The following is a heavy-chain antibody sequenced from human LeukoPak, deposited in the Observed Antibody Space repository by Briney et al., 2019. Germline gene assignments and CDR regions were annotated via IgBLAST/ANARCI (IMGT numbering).Heavy chain of an antibody. J-gene: IGHJ4*02. CDR3: AKGQTTGKFDY. D-gene: IGHD4-11*01. CDR1: GFTFSSYA. V-gene: IGHV3-23*01. Sequence: GGSLRLSCAASGFTFSSYAMSWVRQAPGKGLEWVSAISGSGGSTYYADSVKGRFTISRDNAKNSLYLQMNSLRAEDTALYYCAKGQTTGKFDYWGQGTLVTVSS. CDR2: ISGSGGST.